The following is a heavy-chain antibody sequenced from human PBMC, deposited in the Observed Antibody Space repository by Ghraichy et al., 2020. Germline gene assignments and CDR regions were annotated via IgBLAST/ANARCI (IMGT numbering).Heavy chain of an antibody. CDR3: ARENDYVWGSYRSLYYFDY. V-gene: IGHV4-4*07. CDR1: GGSISSYY. Sequence: SETLSLTCTVSGGSISSYYWSWIRQPAGKGLEWIGRIYTSGSTNYNPSLKSRVTMSVDTSKNQFSLKLSSVTAADTAVYYCARENDYVWGSYRSLYYFDYWGQGTLVTVSS. J-gene: IGHJ4*02. CDR2: IYTSGST. D-gene: IGHD3-16*02.